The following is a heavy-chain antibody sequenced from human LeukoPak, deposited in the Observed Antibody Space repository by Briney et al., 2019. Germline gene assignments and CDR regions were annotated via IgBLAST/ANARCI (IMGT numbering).Heavy chain of an antibody. CDR3: ARDRGGTTIFGVVNDFDY. Sequence: GGSLRLSCAASGFTFSRHGMHWVRQAPGKGLEGVAVIWPDGSEKYYADSVEGRFTISRDTSKNTLYLHMNSLRAEDTAVYYCARDRGGTTIFGVVNDFDYWGQGTLVAVSS. CDR2: IWPDGSEK. D-gene: IGHD3-3*01. CDR1: GFTFSRHG. J-gene: IGHJ4*02. V-gene: IGHV3-33*01.